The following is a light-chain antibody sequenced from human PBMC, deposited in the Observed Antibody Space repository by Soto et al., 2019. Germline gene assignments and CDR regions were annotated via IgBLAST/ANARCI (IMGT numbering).Light chain of an antibody. J-gene: IGLJ1*01. CDR1: SCDVGSYNL. CDR2: EVS. Sequence: SALTQPASVSGSPGQSITISCTGTSCDVGSYNLVSWYQQHPGKAPKLMIYEVSKRPSGVSNRFSGSKSGNTASLTISGLQAEDEADYYCCSYAGSSFSFGTGTKVTVL. V-gene: IGLV2-23*02. CDR3: CSYAGSSFS.